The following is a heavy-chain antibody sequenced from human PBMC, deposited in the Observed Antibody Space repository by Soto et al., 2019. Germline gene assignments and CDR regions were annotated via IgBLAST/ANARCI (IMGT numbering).Heavy chain of an antibody. J-gene: IGHJ4*02. D-gene: IGHD6-19*01. Sequence: PGGSLRLSCAASGFTFSSYAMSWVRQAPGKGLEWVSAISGSGGSTYYADSVKGRFTISRDNSKNTLYLQMNSLRAEDTAVYYCAKARNSSGWYWDFDYWGQGTLVTVSS. CDR2: ISGSGGST. V-gene: IGHV3-23*01. CDR3: AKARNSSGWYWDFDY. CDR1: GFTFSSYA.